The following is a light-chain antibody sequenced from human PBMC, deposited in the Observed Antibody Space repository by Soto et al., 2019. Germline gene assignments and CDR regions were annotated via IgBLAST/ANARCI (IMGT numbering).Light chain of an antibody. CDR2: GAS. CDR1: KSVSNN. Sequence: IVITQSPASLSVSPGEGATLSCRASKSVSNNLAWYQQKPGQAPRLLIYGASTRATGIPARFSGSGSGTDFTLTISSLQSEDFAVYYCQQYNNWPRGTLGQGTKVELK. V-gene: IGKV3-15*01. J-gene: IGKJ1*01. CDR3: QQYNNWPRGT.